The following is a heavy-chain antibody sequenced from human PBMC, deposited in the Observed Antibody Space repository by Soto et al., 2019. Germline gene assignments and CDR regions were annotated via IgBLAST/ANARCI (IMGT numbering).Heavy chain of an antibody. CDR1: GGSISSDDYY. V-gene: IGHV4-30-4*01. J-gene: IGHJ4*02. D-gene: IGHD1-26*01. CDR2: IYYSGRT. CDR3: GVRIGASYFDY. Sequence: QVQLQESGPGLVKPSQTLSLTCTVSGGSISSDDYYWSWIRQPPGKALEWIGDIYYSGRTYYNPSLRRRVTISEDTTKNQFSRKLSSVTAEDTAGYYWGVRIGASYFDYWGQGTLVTVSS.